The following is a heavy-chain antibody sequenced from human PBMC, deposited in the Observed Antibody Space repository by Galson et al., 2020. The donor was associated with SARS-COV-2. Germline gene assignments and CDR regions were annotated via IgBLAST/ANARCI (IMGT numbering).Heavy chain of an antibody. CDR2: TYYRSKWYF. Sequence: SQTLSLTCAISGDSVSSDSAAWNWIRQSPSRGLEWLGRTYYRSKWYFDYAVSVKSRITIDPDTSKNQFSLQLNSVTPEDTAVYYCARDRSSGSDYYYYYYGLDVWGQGTTVTVSS. CDR3: ARDRSSGSDYYYYYYGLDV. CDR1: GDSVSSDSAA. J-gene: IGHJ6*02. V-gene: IGHV6-1*01. D-gene: IGHD6-25*01.